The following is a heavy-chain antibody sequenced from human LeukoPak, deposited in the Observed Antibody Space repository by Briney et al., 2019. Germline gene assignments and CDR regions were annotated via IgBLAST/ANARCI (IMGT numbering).Heavy chain of an antibody. D-gene: IGHD1-7*01. CDR2: IYSSGST. CDR1: DGSISSGSYY. Sequence: SETLSLTCSVSDGSISSGSYYWSWIRQPAGKGLEWIGRIYSSGSTNYNPSLKSRVTISVDTSKNQFSLKLSSVTAADTAVYYCARDLELRGDWGQGTLVTVSS. J-gene: IGHJ4*02. CDR3: ARDLELRGD. V-gene: IGHV4-61*02.